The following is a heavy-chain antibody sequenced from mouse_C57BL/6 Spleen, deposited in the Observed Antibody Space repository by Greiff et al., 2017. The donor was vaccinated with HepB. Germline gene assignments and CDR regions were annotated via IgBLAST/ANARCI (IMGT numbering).Heavy chain of an antibody. J-gene: IGHJ3*01. D-gene: IGHD3-2*02. CDR3: ARTAQAPPY. Sequence: QVQLQQPGAELVKPGASVKLSCKASGYTFTSYWMQWVKQRPGQGLEWIGKIDPSDSYTNYNQKFKGKATLTVDTSSSTAYMQLSSLTSEASAVYYCARTAQAPPYWGQGTLVTVSA. CDR1: GYTFTSYW. V-gene: IGHV1-50*01. CDR2: IDPSDSYT.